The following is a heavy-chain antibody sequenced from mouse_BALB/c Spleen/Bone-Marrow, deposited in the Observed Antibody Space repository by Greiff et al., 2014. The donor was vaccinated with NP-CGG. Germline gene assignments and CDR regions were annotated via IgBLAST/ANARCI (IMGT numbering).Heavy chain of an antibody. CDR2: IDPANGNT. J-gene: IGHJ3*01. Sequence: DVQLVESGAELVKPGASVKLSCSVSGFNIKDTYLHWVKQRPEQGLEWIGMIDPANGNTTYDPKFQDKATVTTGTSSNIAYLQLGSRTSEDTAVYYCSSTGTGRYAYWGRGTLVTVSA. V-gene: IGHV14-3*02. CDR1: GFNIKDTY. CDR3: SSTGTGRYAY. D-gene: IGHD4-1*02.